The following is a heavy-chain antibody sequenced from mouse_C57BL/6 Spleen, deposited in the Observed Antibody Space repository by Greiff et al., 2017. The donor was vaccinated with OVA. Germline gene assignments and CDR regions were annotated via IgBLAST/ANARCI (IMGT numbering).Heavy chain of an antibody. CDR2: INPNNGGT. V-gene: IGHV1-26*01. J-gene: IGHJ2*01. CDR1: GYTFTDYY. Sequence: EVQLQQSGPELVKPGASVKISCKASGYTFTDYYMNWVKQSPGKSLEWIGDINPNNGGTSYNQKFKGKATLTVDKSSSTAYMELRSLTSEDSAVYYCARKDYLYYFDYWGQGTTLTVSS. D-gene: IGHD1-1*01. CDR3: ARKDYLYYFDY.